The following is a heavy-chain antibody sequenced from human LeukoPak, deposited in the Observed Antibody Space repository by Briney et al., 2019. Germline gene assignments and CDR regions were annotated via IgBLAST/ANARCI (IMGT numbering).Heavy chain of an antibody. CDR2: ISYDGSNK. Sequence: GGSLRLSCAASGFTFSSYGMHWVRQAPGKGLEWVAVISYDGSNKYYADSVKGRFTISRDNSKNTLYLQMNSVRAEDTAVYYCAMGAMVTFDYWGQGTLVTVSS. CDR1: GFTFSSYG. D-gene: IGHD5-18*01. V-gene: IGHV3-30*03. J-gene: IGHJ4*02. CDR3: AMGAMVTFDY.